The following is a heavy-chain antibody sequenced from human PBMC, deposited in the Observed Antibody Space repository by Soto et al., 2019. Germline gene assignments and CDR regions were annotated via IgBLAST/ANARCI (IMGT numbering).Heavy chain of an antibody. CDR1: GGSISSYY. Sequence: PSETVSLTCTVSGGSISSYYWSWIRQPPGKGLEWIGEIYHSGSTNYNPSLKSRVTISVDKSKNQFSLKLSSVTAADTAVYYCARVAVAGTRVDYWGQGTLVTVSS. CDR3: ARVAVAGTRVDY. CDR2: IYHSGST. J-gene: IGHJ4*02. D-gene: IGHD6-19*01. V-gene: IGHV4-59*12.